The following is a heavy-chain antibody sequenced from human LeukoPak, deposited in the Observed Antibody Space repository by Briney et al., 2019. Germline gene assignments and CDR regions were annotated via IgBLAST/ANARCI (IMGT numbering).Heavy chain of an antibody. V-gene: IGHV3-30*02. D-gene: IGHD3-10*01. CDR1: GFTFSSYG. CDR2: IRYDGSNK. J-gene: IGHJ4*02. Sequence: PGGSLRLSCAASGFTFSSYGMHWVRQAPGKGLEGVAFIRYDGSNKYYADSVKGRFTISRDNSKNTLYLQMNSLKTEDTAVYYCTPHWITMVRGVTDYWGQGTLVTVSS. CDR3: TPHWITMVRGVTDY.